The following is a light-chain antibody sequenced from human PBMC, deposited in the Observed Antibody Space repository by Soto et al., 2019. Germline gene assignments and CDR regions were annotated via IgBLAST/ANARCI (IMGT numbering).Light chain of an antibody. J-gene: IGKJ1*01. Sequence: EVVLTHSPGTLSLSPGYRSTLSCSSSQSVSSNYLAWYQQKPGQAPRLLIYGAFTRATGIPDRFSGSGSGTDFTLTIRRLEPEDFAVYYCQQYDNWPWTFGQGTKVDTK. CDR2: GAF. CDR3: QQYDNWPWT. CDR1: QSVSSNY. V-gene: IGKV3-20*01.